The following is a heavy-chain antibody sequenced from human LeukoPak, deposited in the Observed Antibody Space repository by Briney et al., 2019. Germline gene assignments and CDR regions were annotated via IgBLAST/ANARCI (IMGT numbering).Heavy chain of an antibody. CDR3: AKVRLAVAGSAFDP. J-gene: IGHJ5*02. Sequence: GGSLRLSCAAPGFTFSSYAMAWVRQAPGKGLGRVSAISGSGAYTYYADSVKGRFTISRDNSKNTLYLQMNSLRAEDTAVYYCAKVRLAVAGSAFDPWGQGTLVTVSS. CDR1: GFTFSSYA. D-gene: IGHD6-19*01. V-gene: IGHV3-23*01. CDR2: ISGSGAYT.